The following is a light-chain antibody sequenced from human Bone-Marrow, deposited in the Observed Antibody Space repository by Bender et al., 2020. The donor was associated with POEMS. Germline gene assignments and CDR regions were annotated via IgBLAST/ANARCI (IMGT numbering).Light chain of an antibody. J-gene: IGLJ3*02. CDR1: ALPKQY. CDR2: EVN. V-gene: IGLV3-25*03. Sequence: SYELTQPPSVSVSPGQTARITCSGDALPKQYAYWYQQHPGTAPRLVIYEVNERPSGVSNRFSGSKSGTTASLTISGLQPEDEADYHCSSYAGGGTLLFGGGTKVTVL. CDR3: SSYAGGGTLL.